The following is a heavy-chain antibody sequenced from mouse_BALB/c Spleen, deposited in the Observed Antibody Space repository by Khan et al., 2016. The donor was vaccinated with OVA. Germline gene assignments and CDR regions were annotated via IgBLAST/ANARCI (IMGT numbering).Heavy chain of an antibody. J-gene: IGHJ3*01. CDR3: ARSHSGFAY. Sequence: VELVESGAELVRPGVSVKISCKGSGYTFTDYAMHWVKQSHAKSLEWIGVIITYYGDANYNQKFKGKATMTVDKSSSTAYMELARLTSEDSAIYYCARSHSGFAYWGQGTLVTVS. CDR2: IITYYGDA. CDR1: GYTFTDYA. V-gene: IGHV1S137*01.